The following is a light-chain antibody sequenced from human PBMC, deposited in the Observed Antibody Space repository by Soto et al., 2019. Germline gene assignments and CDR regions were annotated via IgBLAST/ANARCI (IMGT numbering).Light chain of an antibody. CDR2: DAS. CDR1: QSVSSSY. Sequence: DTVLTQSPGTLSLSPGDRATLSCRASQSVSSSYLAWYQQKPGQAPRLLIYDASRRATGIPDRFSGSGSGTDFTLTISRLEPEDFAVYYCQQYGSSGTVGQGTKVDIK. J-gene: IGKJ1*01. CDR3: QQYGSSGT. V-gene: IGKV3-20*01.